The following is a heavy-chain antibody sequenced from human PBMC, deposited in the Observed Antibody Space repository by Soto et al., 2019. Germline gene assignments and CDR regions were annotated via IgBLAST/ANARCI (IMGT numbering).Heavy chain of an antibody. V-gene: IGHV1-69*12. J-gene: IGHJ6*02. D-gene: IGHD5-12*01. Sequence: QVQLVQSGAEVKKPGSSVKVSCKASGGTFSSYAISWVRQAPGQGLEWMGGIIPIFGTANYAQKFQGRVTMXAXEPXSTAYMELSSLRSEDTAVYYCASSVAKYYSYGMDVWGQGTTVTVSS. CDR2: IIPIFGTA. CDR3: ASSVAKYYSYGMDV. CDR1: GGTFSSYA.